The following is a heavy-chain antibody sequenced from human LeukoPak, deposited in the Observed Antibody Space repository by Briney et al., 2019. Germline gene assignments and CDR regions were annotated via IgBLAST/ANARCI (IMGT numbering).Heavy chain of an antibody. CDR1: GGSISSYY. V-gene: IGHV4-59*01. J-gene: IGHJ5*02. CDR3: ARDTRYYCSGGSCSRFDP. D-gene: IGHD2-15*01. CDR2: IYYSGST. Sequence: PSETLSLTCTVSGGSISSYYWSWIRQPPGKGLEWIGYIYYSGSTNYNPSLKSRVTISVDTSKNQFSLKLSSVTAADTAVYYCARDTRYYCSGGSCSRFDPWGQGTLVTVSS.